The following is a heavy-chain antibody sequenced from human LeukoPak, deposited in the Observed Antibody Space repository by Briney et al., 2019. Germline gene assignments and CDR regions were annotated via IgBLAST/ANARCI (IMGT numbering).Heavy chain of an antibody. V-gene: IGHV3-7*01. CDR3: ARGGSGSYYYFDY. CDR2: IKQDGSEK. Sequence: GGSLRLSCAASGFTFSSYWMSWVRQAPGKGLEWVANIKQDGSEKYYVDSVKGRFTISRDNAKNSLYLQMNSPRAEDTAVYYCARGGSGSYYYFDYWGQGTLVTVSS. D-gene: IGHD1-26*01. J-gene: IGHJ4*02. CDR1: GFTFSSYW.